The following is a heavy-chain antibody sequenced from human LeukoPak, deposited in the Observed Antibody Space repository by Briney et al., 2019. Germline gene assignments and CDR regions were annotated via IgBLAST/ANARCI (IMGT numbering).Heavy chain of an antibody. V-gene: IGHV1-18*01. J-gene: IGHJ4*02. Sequence: ASVKVSCKASGYRFTSYGISWVRQAPGQGLEWMGWISGYNGNTNYAQKLQGRVTMTTGTSTSTAYMELRSLRSDDTAVYYCAREYCSTTRCYMADYWGQGTLVTVSS. CDR2: ISGYNGNT. CDR3: AREYCSTTRCYMADY. D-gene: IGHD2-2*01. CDR1: GYRFTSYG.